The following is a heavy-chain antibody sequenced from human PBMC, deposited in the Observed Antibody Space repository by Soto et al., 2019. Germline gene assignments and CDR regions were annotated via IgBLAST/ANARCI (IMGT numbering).Heavy chain of an antibody. J-gene: IGHJ4*02. Sequence: ASVRVSCKDSGYTFTSYGIRWVRQAPGQGLEWMGWISAYNGNTNYAQKLQGRVTMTTDTSTSTAYMELRSLRSDDTAVYYCARDVYYYDSSGYHHFDYWGQGTLVTGSS. CDR2: ISAYNGNT. CDR1: GYTFTSYG. CDR3: ARDVYYYDSSGYHHFDY. V-gene: IGHV1-18*01. D-gene: IGHD3-22*01.